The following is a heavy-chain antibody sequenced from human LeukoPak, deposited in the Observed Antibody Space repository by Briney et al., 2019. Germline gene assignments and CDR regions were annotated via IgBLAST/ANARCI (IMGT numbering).Heavy chain of an antibody. CDR2: IYYTGST. D-gene: IGHD6-19*01. Sequence: SETLSLTCSVSGGSISSSLYFWGWIRQPPGKGLEWLGNIYYTGSTYYNASLQSRVTISIDMSKKQFSLRLSSVTAADTAMYYCVKSGGYGLTYYWGQGTLITVSS. CDR1: GGSISSSLYF. CDR3: VKSGGYGLTYY. V-gene: IGHV4-39*01. J-gene: IGHJ4*02.